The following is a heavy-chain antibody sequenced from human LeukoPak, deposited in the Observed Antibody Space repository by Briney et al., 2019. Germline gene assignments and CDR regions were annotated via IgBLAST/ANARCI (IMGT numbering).Heavy chain of an antibody. CDR1: GFTFSNYW. V-gene: IGHV3-74*01. CDR3: ARRYSGSSLDY. D-gene: IGHD1-26*01. CDR2: IFNDGRTT. J-gene: IGHJ4*02. Sequence: PGGSLRLPCAASGFTFSNYWMHWVRQAPGKGLVWVSCIFNDGRTTTYADSVKGRITISRDNAKNTLYLQMNSLRAEDTAVYYCARRYSGSSLDYWGQGTLVTVSS.